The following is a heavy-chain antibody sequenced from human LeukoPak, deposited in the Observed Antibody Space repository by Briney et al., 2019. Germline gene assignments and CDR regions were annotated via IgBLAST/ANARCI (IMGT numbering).Heavy chain of an antibody. CDR3: ARGGYYLYGMDV. V-gene: IGHV3-33*01. D-gene: IGHD3-10*01. J-gene: IGHJ6*02. CDR1: GSTFSSYG. Sequence: GGSLRLSCAASGSTFSSYGMHWVRQAPGKGLEWVAVIWYDGSNKYYADSVKGRFTISRDNSKNTLYLQMNSLRAEDTAVYYCARGGYYLYGMDVWGQGTTVTVSS. CDR2: IWYDGSNK.